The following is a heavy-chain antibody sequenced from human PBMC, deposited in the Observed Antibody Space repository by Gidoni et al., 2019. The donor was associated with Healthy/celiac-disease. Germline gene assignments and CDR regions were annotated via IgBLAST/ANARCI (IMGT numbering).Heavy chain of an antibody. D-gene: IGHD6-13*01. V-gene: IGHV3-30*04. CDR2: ISYDGSNK. CDR1: GFPFSSYA. Sequence: QVQLVESGGGVVQPGRSLRLSCAASGFPFSSYAMHWVRQAPGKGLEWVAVISYDGSNKYYADSVKGRFTISRDNSKNTLYLQMNSLRAEDTAVYYCARDSRAAAGYHDAFDIWGQGTMVTVSS. J-gene: IGHJ3*02. CDR3: ARDSRAAAGYHDAFDI.